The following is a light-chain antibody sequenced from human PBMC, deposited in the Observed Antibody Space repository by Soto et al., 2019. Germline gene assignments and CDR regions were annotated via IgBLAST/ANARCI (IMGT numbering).Light chain of an antibody. CDR1: SSNIGAGYD. J-gene: IGLJ3*02. V-gene: IGLV1-40*01. Sequence: QSVLTLPPSVSGAPGQRVTISCTGSSSNIGAGYDVHWYQQLPGTAPKLLIYGNINRPSGVPDRFSGSKSGTSASLAITGLQAEDEADYYCQSYDSNLSGWVFGGGTKLTVL. CDR3: QSYDSNLSGWV. CDR2: GNI.